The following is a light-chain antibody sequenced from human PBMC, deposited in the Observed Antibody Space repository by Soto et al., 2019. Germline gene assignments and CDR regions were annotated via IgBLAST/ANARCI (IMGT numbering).Light chain of an antibody. CDR2: GAS. Sequence: EIVMTQSPATLSVSPGERATLSCRASQSVSSNLAWYQQKPGQAPRLLIYGASTRATGIPARFSGSGSGTEFHSPISSLQSEDFAVYYCQQYNNWPRTFGQGTKVEIK. CDR3: QQYNNWPRT. V-gene: IGKV3-15*01. J-gene: IGKJ1*01. CDR1: QSVSSN.